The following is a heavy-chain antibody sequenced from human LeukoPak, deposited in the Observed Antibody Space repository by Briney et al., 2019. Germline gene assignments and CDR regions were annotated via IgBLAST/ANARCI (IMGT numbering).Heavy chain of an antibody. CDR1: GFTLSGYA. CDR2: MSYDGSNK. Sequence: PGRSLRLSCAASGFTLSGYAMHWVRQAPGKGLEWVAVMSYDGSNKYYADSVKGRFTISRDNSKNTLFLQMNNLRAEDTAVYYCAKDRYYDPRNWFDPWGQGTLVTVSS. V-gene: IGHV3-30*04. J-gene: IGHJ5*02. CDR3: AKDRYYDPRNWFDP. D-gene: IGHD3-22*01.